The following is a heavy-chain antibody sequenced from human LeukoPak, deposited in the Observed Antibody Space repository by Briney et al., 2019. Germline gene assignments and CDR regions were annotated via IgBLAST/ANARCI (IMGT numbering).Heavy chain of an antibody. J-gene: IGHJ6*03. D-gene: IGHD3-9*01. CDR2: ISYDGSNK. Sequence: PGGSLRLSCAASGFTFSSYAMHWVRQAPGKGLEWVAVISYDGSNKYYADSVKGRFTISRDNSKNTLYLQMNSPRAEDTAVYYCARDLTGYMDVWGKGTTVTVSS. V-gene: IGHV3-30*01. CDR3: ARDLTGYMDV. CDR1: GFTFSSYA.